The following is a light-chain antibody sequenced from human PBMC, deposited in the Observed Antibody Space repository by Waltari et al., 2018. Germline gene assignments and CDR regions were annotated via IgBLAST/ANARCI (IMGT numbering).Light chain of an antibody. CDR2: DAS. J-gene: IGKJ4*01. CDR3: QQRSNWPPT. CDR1: QSVSSY. V-gene: IGKV3-11*01. Sequence: EIVLTQSPATLSLSPGERATLSCRASQSVSSYLAWYQQQPGQAPRLLIYDASNTATGIPARFSGSGSGTDFTLTISRLEPEDFAVYYCQQRSNWPPTFGGGTKVEIK.